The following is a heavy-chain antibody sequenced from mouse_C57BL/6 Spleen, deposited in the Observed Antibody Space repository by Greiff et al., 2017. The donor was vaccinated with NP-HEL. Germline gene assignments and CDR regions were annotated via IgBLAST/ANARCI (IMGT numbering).Heavy chain of an antibody. D-gene: IGHD2-2*01. Sequence: DVKLQESGGGLVQPKGSLKLSCAASGFSFNTYAMNWVRQAPGKGLEWVARIRSKSNNYATYYADSVKDRFTISRDDSESMLYLQMNNLKTEDTAMYYCVRGFYGYDVVFAYWGQGTLVTVSA. CDR3: VRGFYGYDVVFAY. CDR2: IRSKSNNYAT. CDR1: GFSFNTYA. V-gene: IGHV10-1*01. J-gene: IGHJ3*01.